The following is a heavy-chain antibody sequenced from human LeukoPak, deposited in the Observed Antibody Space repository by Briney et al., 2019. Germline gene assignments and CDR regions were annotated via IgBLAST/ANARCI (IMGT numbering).Heavy chain of an antibody. D-gene: IGHD2-15*01. CDR3: ARVIREIVVVVAATDYYYMDV. Sequence: QPGGSLRLSCAASGFTFSDHYMDWVRQAPGKGLEWVGRTRNKANSYTTEYAAAVKRRFTISRDDSKNSLYLQMNSLKTEDTAVYYCARVIREIVVVVAATDYYYMDVWGKGTTVTVSS. V-gene: IGHV3-72*01. CDR1: GFTFSDHY. CDR2: TRNKANSYTT. J-gene: IGHJ6*03.